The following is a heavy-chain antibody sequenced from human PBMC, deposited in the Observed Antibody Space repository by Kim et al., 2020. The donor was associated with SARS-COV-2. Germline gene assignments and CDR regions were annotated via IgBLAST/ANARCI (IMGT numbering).Heavy chain of an antibody. J-gene: IGHJ4*02. Sequence: ASVKVSCKASGYTFTNYAIQWVRQAPGQGLEWMGWINAGNANIKYSQKFRGRATLTCDTSASTAYMELSALTSEDTAVYYCARDLLHSGYDYWGQGTLVTVSS. V-gene: IGHV1-3*01. CDR1: GYTFTNYA. CDR2: INAGNANI. CDR3: ARDLLHSGYDY. D-gene: IGHD5-12*01.